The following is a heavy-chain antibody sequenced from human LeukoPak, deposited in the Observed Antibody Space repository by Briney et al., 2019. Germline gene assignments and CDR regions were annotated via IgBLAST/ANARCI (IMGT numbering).Heavy chain of an antibody. CDR2: ISSSSSYI. CDR1: GFTFSSHS. D-gene: IGHD6-13*01. CDR3: ASQQLVQEGYYYYGMDV. J-gene: IGHJ6*02. V-gene: IGHV3-21*01. Sequence: GGSLRLSCAASGFTFSSHSMNWVRQAPGKGLEWVSSISSSSSYIYYADSVKGRFTISRDNAKNSLYLQMNSLRAEDTAVYYCASQQLVQEGYYYYGMDVWGQGTTVTVSS.